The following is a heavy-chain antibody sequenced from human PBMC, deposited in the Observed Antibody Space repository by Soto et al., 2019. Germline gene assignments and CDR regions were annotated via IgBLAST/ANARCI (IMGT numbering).Heavy chain of an antibody. V-gene: IGHV4-30-4*01. Sequence: PSETLSLTCTVSGGSISSGDYYWSWIRQPPGKGLEWIGYIYYSGSTYYNPSLKSRVTISVDTSKNQFSLKLSSVTAADTAVYYCAREGPNTRALGYWGQGTLVTVSS. CDR1: GGSISSGDYY. CDR2: IYYSGST. J-gene: IGHJ4*02. D-gene: IGHD3-16*01. CDR3: AREGPNTRALGY.